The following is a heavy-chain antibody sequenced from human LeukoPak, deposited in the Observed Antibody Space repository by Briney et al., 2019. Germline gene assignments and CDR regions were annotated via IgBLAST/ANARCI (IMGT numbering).Heavy chain of an antibody. Sequence: ASVKVSCQASGYTFTGYYMHWVRQAPGQRLEWMGWINPNSGGTNYAQKFQGRVTMTRDTSVSTAYMELSRLRSDDTAVYYCAREGHSSGWYMSVAHDYWGQGTLVTVSS. V-gene: IGHV1-2*02. CDR2: INPNSGGT. CDR1: GYTFTGYY. J-gene: IGHJ4*02. D-gene: IGHD6-19*01. CDR3: AREGHSSGWYMSVAHDY.